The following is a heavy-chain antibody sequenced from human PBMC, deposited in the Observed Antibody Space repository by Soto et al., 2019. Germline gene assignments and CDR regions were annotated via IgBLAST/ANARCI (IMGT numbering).Heavy chain of an antibody. CDR3: ARDRGHDAVDI. J-gene: IGHJ3*02. D-gene: IGHD3-10*01. Sequence: GGSLTLSCAASGFTFSSSSMNWVRQPPATGLEWVSSISRSSSYIDYADSVKDRFTTSTANPNNTQYPHTKNLGAADTAAVYFARDRGHDAVDIWGQGTMVTVSS. V-gene: IGHV3-21*01. CDR1: GFTFSSSS. CDR2: ISRSSSYI.